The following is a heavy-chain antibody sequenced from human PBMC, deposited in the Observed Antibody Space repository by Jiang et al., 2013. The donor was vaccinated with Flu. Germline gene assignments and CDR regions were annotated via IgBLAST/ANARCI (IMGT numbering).Heavy chain of an antibody. Sequence: GSGLVKPSETLSLTCTVSGGSISSSSYYWGWIRQPPGKGLEWIGSIYYSGSTYYNPSLKSRVTISVDTSKNQFSLKLSSATAADTAVYYCARLWYSSGWYGGYFDYWGQGTLVTVSS. D-gene: IGHD6-19*01. CDR1: GGSISSSSYY. V-gene: IGHV4-39*01. CDR3: ARLWYSSGWYGGYFDY. CDR2: IYYSGST. J-gene: IGHJ4*02.